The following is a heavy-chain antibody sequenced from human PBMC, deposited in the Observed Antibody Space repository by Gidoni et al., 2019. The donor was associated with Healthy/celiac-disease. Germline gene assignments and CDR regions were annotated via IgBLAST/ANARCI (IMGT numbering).Heavy chain of an antibody. V-gene: IGHV1-18*01. CDR1: GYTFTSYG. J-gene: IGHJ5*02. CDR2: ISAYNGNT. Sequence: QVQLVQSGAEVKKPGASVKVSCKASGYTFTSYGISWVRQAPGQGLEWMGWISAYNGNTNYAQKLKGRVTMTTDTSTSTAYMELRSLRSDDTAVYYCARDPHKSYGDYSGGWFDPWGQGTLVTVSS. D-gene: IGHD4-17*01. CDR3: ARDPHKSYGDYSGGWFDP.